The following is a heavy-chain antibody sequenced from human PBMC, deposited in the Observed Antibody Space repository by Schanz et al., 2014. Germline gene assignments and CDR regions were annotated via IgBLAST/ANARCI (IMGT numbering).Heavy chain of an antibody. CDR1: GGTFSSYT. Sequence: QVQLVQSGAEVKKPGSSVKVSCKLSGGTFSSYTISWMRQAPGQGLEWMGMINPSGGSTTYAQRFQGRVTMTRDTSTSTVYMELSSLRSEDTAVYYCARDDRAYYYGMDVWGQGTTVTVSS. CDR2: INPSGGST. CDR3: ARDDRAYYYGMDV. J-gene: IGHJ6*02. D-gene: IGHD3-22*01. V-gene: IGHV1-46*01.